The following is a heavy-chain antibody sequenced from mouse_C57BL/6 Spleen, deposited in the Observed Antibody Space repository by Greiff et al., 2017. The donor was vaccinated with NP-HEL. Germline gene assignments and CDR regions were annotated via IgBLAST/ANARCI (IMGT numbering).Heavy chain of an antibody. V-gene: IGHV1-82*01. CDR2: IYPGDGDT. D-gene: IGHD2-5*01. Sequence: VQLQQSGPELVKPGASVKISCKASGYAFSSSWMNWVKQRPGKGLEWIGRIYPGDGDTNYNGKFKGKATLTADKSSSTAYMQLSSLTSEDSAVYFCARGSNLPYYFDYWGQGTTLTVSS. CDR3: ARGSNLPYYFDY. CDR1: GYAFSSSW. J-gene: IGHJ2*01.